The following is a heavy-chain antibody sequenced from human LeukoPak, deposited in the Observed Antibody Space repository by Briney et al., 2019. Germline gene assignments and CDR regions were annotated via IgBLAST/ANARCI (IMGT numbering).Heavy chain of an antibody. CDR1: GFTFSSYA. D-gene: IGHD2-2*02. Sequence: PGGSLRLSCAASGFTFSSYAMSWVRQAPGKGLEWVSAISGSGGSTYYADSVKGRFTISRDNSKNSLYLQMNSLRAEDTALYYCAKDFYQLLYSGWFDPWGQGTLVTVSS. CDR3: AKDFYQLLYSGWFDP. CDR2: ISGSGGST. J-gene: IGHJ5*02. V-gene: IGHV3-23*01.